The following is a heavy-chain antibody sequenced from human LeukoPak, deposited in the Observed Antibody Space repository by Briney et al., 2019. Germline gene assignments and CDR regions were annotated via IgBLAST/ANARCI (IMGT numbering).Heavy chain of an antibody. CDR2: IYFSGTT. CDR1: GGSISSSSYY. D-gene: IGHD2-21*01. CDR3: ARVIADDV. Sequence: SETLSLTCTVSGGSISSSSYYWGWIRQPPGKGLEWIGSIYFSGTTYYNPSLKSRVTISEDTFKNQFSLKLSSVTAADTAVYYCARVIADDVWGKGTTVTVSS. J-gene: IGHJ6*04. V-gene: IGHV4-39*07.